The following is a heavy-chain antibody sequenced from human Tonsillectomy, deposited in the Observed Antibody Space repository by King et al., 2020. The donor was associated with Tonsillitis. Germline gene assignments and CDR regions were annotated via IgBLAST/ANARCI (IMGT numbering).Heavy chain of an antibody. J-gene: IGHJ3*01. Sequence: VQLVESGGGLVQPGGSLRLSCAASGFTVSSNYMSWVRQAPGKGLEWVSVIYSGVSAYYADSVKGRFTISTDNSKNTLYLQMNSLRAEDTAVYYCARDPGVMVRGQGTMVTVSS. CDR2: IYSGVSA. V-gene: IGHV3-66*01. D-gene: IGHD3-10*01. CDR3: ARDPGVMV. CDR1: GFTVSSNY.